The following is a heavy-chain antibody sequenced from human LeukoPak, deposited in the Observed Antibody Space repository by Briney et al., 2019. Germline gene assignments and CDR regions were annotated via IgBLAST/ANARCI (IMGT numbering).Heavy chain of an antibody. CDR3: PRPRGYSSGWPPPKFPWFAP. CDR1: GYTFTSYG. V-gene: IGHV1-18*01. J-gene: IGHJ5*02. Sequence: ASVKVSCKASGYTFTSYGISWVRQAPGQGLEWMGWITAYNGNTNYAQKLQGRVTLTTDTSTSTAYMELRSLRSADPAVYYCPRPRGYSSGWPPPKFPWFAPWGRGPLVPVPS. CDR2: ITAYNGNT. D-gene: IGHD6-19*01.